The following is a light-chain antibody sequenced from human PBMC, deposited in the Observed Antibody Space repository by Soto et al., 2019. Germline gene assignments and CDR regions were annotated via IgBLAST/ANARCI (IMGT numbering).Light chain of an antibody. CDR1: QDISNY. Sequence: DIQMTQSPSSLSASVGDRVTITWQASQDISNYLNWYQQKPGKAPKLLIYDASNLESGVPSRFSGSGSGTDFTFTISSLQPEDIATYYCQQYDNLPFGFGPGTKVDIK. CDR2: DAS. J-gene: IGKJ3*01. V-gene: IGKV1-33*01. CDR3: QQYDNLPFG.